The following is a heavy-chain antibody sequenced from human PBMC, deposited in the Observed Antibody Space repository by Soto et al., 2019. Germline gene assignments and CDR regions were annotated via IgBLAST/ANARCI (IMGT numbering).Heavy chain of an antibody. J-gene: IGHJ6*02. D-gene: IGHD6-6*01. CDR3: ARGDRIAARDYYYYGMDV. Sequence: SQTLSFTCAISGDSVSSNSAAWNWIRQSPSRGLEWLGRTYYRSKWYNDYAVSVKSRITINPDTSKNQFSLQLNSVTPEDTAVYYCARGDRIAARDYYYYGMDVWGQGTTVTISS. V-gene: IGHV6-1*01. CDR1: GDSVSSNSAA. CDR2: TYYRSKWYN.